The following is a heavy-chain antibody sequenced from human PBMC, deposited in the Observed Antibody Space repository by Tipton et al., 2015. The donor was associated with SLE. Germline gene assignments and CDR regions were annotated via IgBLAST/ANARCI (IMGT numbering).Heavy chain of an antibody. D-gene: IGHD2/OR15-2a*01. CDR2: ISHGGDT. CDR1: GGTFNGYY. J-gene: IGHJ4*02. Sequence: TLSLTCAVYGGTFNGYYWGWIRQPPGKGLEWIGEISHGGDTYYNPSLKSRVTISLDRSKNQFSLKLTSVTAADTAVYFCARDNSWRAPTFFDYWGQGTLITVSS. CDR3: ARDNSWRAPTFFDY. V-gene: IGHV4-34*01.